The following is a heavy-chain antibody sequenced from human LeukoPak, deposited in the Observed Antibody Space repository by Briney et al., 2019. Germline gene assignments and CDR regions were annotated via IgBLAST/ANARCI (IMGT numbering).Heavy chain of an antibody. Sequence: ASVKVSCKASGYTFINYGITWVRQAPGQGLEWVGWSSPYNGKTNYAQKLQGRVTMTTDTSTNTAYMELRSLRSDDTAVYYCARGGIDIVSVPVSNWFDPWGQGTLVTVSS. J-gene: IGHJ5*02. CDR1: GYTFINYG. V-gene: IGHV1-18*01. D-gene: IGHD2/OR15-2a*01. CDR3: ARGGIDIVSVPVSNWFDP. CDR2: SSPYNGKT.